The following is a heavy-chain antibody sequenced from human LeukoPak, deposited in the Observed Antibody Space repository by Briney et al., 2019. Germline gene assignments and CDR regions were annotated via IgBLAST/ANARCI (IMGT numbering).Heavy chain of an antibody. CDR1: GFTFSSYAM. CDR3: ASKGYTYGNFDY. D-gene: IGHD5-18*01. Sequence: GSLRLSCAASGFTFSSYAMSWVRQPPGKGLEWIGEIYPSGSTNYNPSLKSRVTISVDKSRNEFSLKLSSVTAADTAVYYCASKGYTYGNFDYWGQGTLVTVSA. CDR2: IYPSGST. J-gene: IGHJ4*02. V-gene: IGHV4-4*02.